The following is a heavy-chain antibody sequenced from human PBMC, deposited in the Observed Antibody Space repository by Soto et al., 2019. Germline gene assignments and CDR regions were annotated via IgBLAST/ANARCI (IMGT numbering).Heavy chain of an antibody. D-gene: IGHD3-10*01. Sequence: QLQLQESGSGLVKPSQTLSLTCTVSGGSISSGGSSWSWIRQPPGKGLEWIGYIYHSGSTYYNPSLRSRVTISVDRSKNQFSLKLSSVTAADTAVYYCASDSEEYVIDFDYWGQGTLVTVSS. CDR1: GGSISSGGSS. J-gene: IGHJ4*02. CDR2: IYHSGST. V-gene: IGHV4-30-2*01. CDR3: ASDSEEYVIDFDY.